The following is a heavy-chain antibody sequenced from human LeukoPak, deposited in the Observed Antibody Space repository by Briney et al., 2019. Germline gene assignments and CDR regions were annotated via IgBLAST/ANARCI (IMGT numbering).Heavy chain of an antibody. CDR2: INHSGST. CDR3: ARCFRDSSSYTFDY. J-gene: IGHJ4*02. D-gene: IGHD6-6*01. Sequence: SQTLSLTCAVYGGSFSGYYWSWIRQPPGKGLEWIGEINHSGSTNYNPSLKSRVTISVDTSKNQFSLKLSSVTAADTAVYYCARCFRDSSSYTFDYWGQGTLVTVSS. CDR1: GGSFSGYY. V-gene: IGHV4-34*01.